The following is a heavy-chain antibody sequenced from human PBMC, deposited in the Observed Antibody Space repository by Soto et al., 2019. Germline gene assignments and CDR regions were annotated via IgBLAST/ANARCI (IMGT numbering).Heavy chain of an antibody. CDR2: MNPNTGNT. CDR1: EGTFTHYD. V-gene: IGHV1-8*01. D-gene: IGHD2-21*01. J-gene: IGHJ5*02. Sequence: ASVKVSCKASEGTFTHYDINWVRQATGQGLEWMGLMNPNTGNTDYALKFQGRVTMTRDTSTRTVYMELSSLRSDDTAVYYCVRRVASGHRSWFDPWGQGTLVTVSS. CDR3: VRRVASGHRSWFDP.